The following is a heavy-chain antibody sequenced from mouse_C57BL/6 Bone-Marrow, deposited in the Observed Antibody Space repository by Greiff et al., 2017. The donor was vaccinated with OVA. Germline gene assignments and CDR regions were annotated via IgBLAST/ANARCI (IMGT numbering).Heavy chain of an antibody. CDR1: GFTFSSYA. Sequence: EVKLVESGGGLVKPGGSLKLSCAASGFTFSSYAMSWVRQTPEKRLEWVATISDGGSYTYYPDNVKGRFTISRDNDKNNLYLQMSHLKSEDTAMYYCARDRGTTVVATDFDYWGQGTTLTVSS. CDR2: ISDGGSYT. V-gene: IGHV5-4*01. J-gene: IGHJ2*01. CDR3: ARDRGTTVVATDFDY. D-gene: IGHD1-1*01.